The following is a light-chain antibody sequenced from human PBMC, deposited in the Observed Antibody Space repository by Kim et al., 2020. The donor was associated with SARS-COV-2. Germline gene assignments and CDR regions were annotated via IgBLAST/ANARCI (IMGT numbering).Light chain of an antibody. Sequence: GSPDQTASITCSGDKLGDKYACWYQQKPGQSPVLVIYQYSKRPSGIPERFSGSNSGNTATLTISGTQAMDEADYYCQAWDSSTLVFGGGTQLTVL. CDR2: QYS. CDR1: KLGDKY. J-gene: IGLJ2*01. CDR3: QAWDSSTLV. V-gene: IGLV3-1*01.